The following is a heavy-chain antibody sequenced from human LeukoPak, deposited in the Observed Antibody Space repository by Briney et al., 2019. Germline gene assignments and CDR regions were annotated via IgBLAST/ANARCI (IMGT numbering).Heavy chain of an antibody. Sequence: GASVKVSCKASGYTFTGYYTHWVRQAPGQGLEWMGWISPYNGEASYSEFVQDRVSMTTDISTGTADMELRSLKSDDTAVYYCARVGGGNYYYFDSWGQGTLVSVSS. J-gene: IGHJ4*02. V-gene: IGHV1-18*04. CDR3: ARVGGGNYYYFDS. CDR1: GYTFTGYY. D-gene: IGHD5-24*01. CDR2: ISPYNGEA.